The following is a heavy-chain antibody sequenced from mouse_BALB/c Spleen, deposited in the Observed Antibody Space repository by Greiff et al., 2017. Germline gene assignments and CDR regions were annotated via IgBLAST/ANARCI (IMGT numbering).Heavy chain of an antibody. J-gene: IGHJ4*01. V-gene: IGHV14-3*02. CDR3: ARSNGYLYAMDY. CDR1: GFNIKDTY. D-gene: IGHD1-2*01. Sequence: VQLQQSGAELVKPGASVKLSCTASGFNIKDTYMHWVKQRPEQGLEWIGRIDPANGNTKYDPKFQGKATITADTSSNTAYLQLSSLTSEDTAVYYGARSNGYLYAMDYWGQGTSVTVSS. CDR2: IDPANGNT.